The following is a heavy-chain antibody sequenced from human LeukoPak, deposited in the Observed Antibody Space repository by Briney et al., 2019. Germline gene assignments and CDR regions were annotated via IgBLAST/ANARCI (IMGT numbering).Heavy chain of an antibody. Sequence: GGSLRLSCAASGFTVSSNYMSWVRQAPGKGLEWVSVIYSGGSTYYADSVKGRFTISRGNSKNTLYLQMNSLRAEDTAVYYCARSLSRYYYYYMDVWGKGTTVTVSS. V-gene: IGHV3-53*01. D-gene: IGHD2/OR15-2a*01. J-gene: IGHJ6*03. CDR3: ARSLSRYYYYYMDV. CDR2: IYSGGST. CDR1: GFTVSSNY.